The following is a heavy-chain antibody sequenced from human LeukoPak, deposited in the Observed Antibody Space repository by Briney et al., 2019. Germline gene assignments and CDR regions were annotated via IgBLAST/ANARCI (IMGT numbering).Heavy chain of an antibody. J-gene: IGHJ1*01. CDR1: GFTFRCW. D-gene: IGHD2-21*02. Sequence: GGSLRLSCVVSGFTFRCWMNWVHQAPGKGLEXXXHINPDGRDTXXXXXXXXXXXXSRXXAQNSMYLQMNSLRVEDTAVYYCTSWGDTTAEYFQRWGQGTLVTVSS. CDR2: INPDGRDT. V-gene: IGHV3-7*01. CDR3: TSWGDTTAEYFQR.